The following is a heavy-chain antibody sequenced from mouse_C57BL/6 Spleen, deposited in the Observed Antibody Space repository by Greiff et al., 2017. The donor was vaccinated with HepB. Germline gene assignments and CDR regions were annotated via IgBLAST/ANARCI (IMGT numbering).Heavy chain of an antibody. Sequence: VQLQQPGAELVRPGTSVKLSCKASGYTFTSYWMHWVKQRPGKGLEWIGVIDPSDSYTNYNQKFKGKATVTVDTSSSTAYMQLSSLTSEDSAVYYCARSPSWAGGFAYWGQGTLVTVSA. D-gene: IGHD3-1*01. CDR1: GYTFTSYW. J-gene: IGHJ3*01. CDR3: ARSPSWAGGFAY. CDR2: IDPSDSYT. V-gene: IGHV1-59*01.